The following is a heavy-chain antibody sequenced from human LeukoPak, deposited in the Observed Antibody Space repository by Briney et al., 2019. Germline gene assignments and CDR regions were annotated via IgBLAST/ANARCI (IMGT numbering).Heavy chain of an antibody. D-gene: IGHD5/OR15-5a*01. CDR2: SYPGYSGT. J-gene: IGHJ3*02. CDR3: SSTIYRHGSVSFDI. CDR1: GYSFTSNW. V-gene: IGHV5-51*01. Sequence: GESLKISCTGSGYSFTSNWNCWVRQLPGPGLERMGISYPGYSGTSYNPPFHSQLTTSAVNSISTDYFQWRSPRAADTAMDYYSSTIYRHGSVSFDIWGQGTMVTVSS.